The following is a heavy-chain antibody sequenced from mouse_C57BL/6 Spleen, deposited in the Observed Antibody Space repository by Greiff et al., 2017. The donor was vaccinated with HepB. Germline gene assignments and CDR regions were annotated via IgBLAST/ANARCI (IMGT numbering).Heavy chain of an antibody. D-gene: IGHD1-1*01. V-gene: IGHV1-26*01. J-gene: IGHJ1*03. CDR2: INPNNGGT. Sequence: EVQLQQSGPELVKPGASVKISCKASGYTFTDYYMNWVKQSHGKSLEWIGDINPNNGGTSYNQKFKGKATLTVDKSSSTAYMELRSLTSEDSAVYYCARFYGSWYFDVWGTGTTVTVSS. CDR1: GYTFTDYY. CDR3: ARFYGSWYFDV.